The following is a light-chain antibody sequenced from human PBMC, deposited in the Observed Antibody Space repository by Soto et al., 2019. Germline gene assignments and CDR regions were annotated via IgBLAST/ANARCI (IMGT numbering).Light chain of an antibody. CDR3: QQFGSSPEYT. J-gene: IGKJ2*01. CDR1: QSVSSSQ. Sequence: EIVLTQSPGTLSLSPGERATLSCRASQSVSSSQLAWYQQKAGQAPRLLIYGASTTATGIPDRFSGGGSGTNFILTISRLEPEDFAVYYCQQFGSSPEYTFGQGTKLEVK. CDR2: GAS. V-gene: IGKV3-20*01.